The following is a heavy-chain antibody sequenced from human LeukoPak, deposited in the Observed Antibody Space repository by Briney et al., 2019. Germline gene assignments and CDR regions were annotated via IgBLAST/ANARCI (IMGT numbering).Heavy chain of an antibody. J-gene: IGHJ4*02. D-gene: IGHD3-9*01. V-gene: IGHV3-30-3*01. Sequence: GGSLRLSCAASGFTFSSYAMHWVRQAPGKGLEWVAVISYDGSNKYYADSVKGRFTISRDNSKNTLYLQMNSLRAEDTAVYYCARAPGDFDWFLFDYWGQGTLVTVSS. CDR1: GFTFSSYA. CDR2: ISYDGSNK. CDR3: ARAPGDFDWFLFDY.